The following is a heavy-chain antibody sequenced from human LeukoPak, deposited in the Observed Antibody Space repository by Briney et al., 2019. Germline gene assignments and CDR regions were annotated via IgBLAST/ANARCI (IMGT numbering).Heavy chain of an antibody. V-gene: IGHV4-59*01. CDR3: TRGLTTYYFDH. Sequence: PSETLSLTCTVSGGSISLYYWSWIRQPPGKGLEWIGNIYYSGSTNYNPSLKSRVTISVDTSKNQLSLKLSSVTAADTAMYYCTRGLTTYYFDHWGQGTLVTVSS. CDR2: IYYSGST. CDR1: GGSISLYY. J-gene: IGHJ4*02. D-gene: IGHD3-3*01.